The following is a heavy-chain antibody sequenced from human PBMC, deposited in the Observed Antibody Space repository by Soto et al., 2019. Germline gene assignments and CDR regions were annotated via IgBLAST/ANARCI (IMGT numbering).Heavy chain of an antibody. D-gene: IGHD3-16*01. CDR3: ARVGVLRGGFDY. V-gene: IGHV4-61*01. CDR1: GGSVSSGSYY. J-gene: IGHJ4*02. CDR2: IYYSGST. Sequence: PSETLSLTCTVSGGSVSSGSYYWSWIRQPPGKGLEGIGYIYYSGSTNYNPSLKSRVTISVDTSKNQFSLKLSSVTAADTAVYYCARVGVLRGGFDYWGQGTLVTVSS.